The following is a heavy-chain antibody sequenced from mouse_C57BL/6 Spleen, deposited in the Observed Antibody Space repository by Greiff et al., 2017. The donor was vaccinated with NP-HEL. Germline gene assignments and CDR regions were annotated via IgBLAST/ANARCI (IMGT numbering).Heavy chain of an antibody. V-gene: IGHV6-3*01. D-gene: IGHD2-14*01. CDR2: IRLKSDNYAT. Sequence: DVKLQESGGGLVQPGGSMKLSCVASGFTFSNYWMNWVRQSPEKGLEWVAQIRLKSDNYATHYAESVQGRFTISRDDSKSSVYLQMNNLRAEDTGIYYCTAPGTIGIDYAMDYWGQGTSVTVSS. J-gene: IGHJ4*01. CDR3: TAPGTIGIDYAMDY. CDR1: GFTFSNYW.